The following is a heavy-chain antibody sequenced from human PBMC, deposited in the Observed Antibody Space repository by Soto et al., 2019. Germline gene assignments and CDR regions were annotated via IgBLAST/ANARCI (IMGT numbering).Heavy chain of an antibody. J-gene: IGHJ6*02. CDR1: GFTFSSYW. V-gene: IGHV3-74*01. D-gene: IGHD6-6*01. Sequence: GGSLRLSCAASGFTFSSYWMHWVRQAPGKGLVWVSRINSDGSSTSYADSVKGRFTISRDNAKNTLYLQMNSLRAEDTAVYYCARAGVDSSSFPDFYYGLCRPNYYYGMDVWGQGTTVTVSS. CDR3: ARAGVDSSSFPDFYYGLCRPNYYYGMDV. CDR2: INSDGSST.